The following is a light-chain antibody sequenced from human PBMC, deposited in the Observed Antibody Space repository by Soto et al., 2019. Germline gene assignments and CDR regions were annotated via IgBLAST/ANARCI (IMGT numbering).Light chain of an antibody. J-gene: IGKJ1*01. CDR3: QQSYSTPWT. CDR1: QSITNY. CDR2: AAS. V-gene: IGKV1-39*01. Sequence: DIQMTQSPSSLSAPVGDRVTITCRASQSITNYLNWYQQRPGKAPKVLIYAASSLQSGVPSRFSGSGSGTDFTLTISSLQPEDFATYYCQQSYSTPWTFGQGTKLEIK.